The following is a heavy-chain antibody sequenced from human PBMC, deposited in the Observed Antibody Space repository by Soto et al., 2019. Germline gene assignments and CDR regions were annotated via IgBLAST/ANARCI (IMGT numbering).Heavy chain of an antibody. D-gene: IGHD2-15*01. J-gene: IGHJ4*02. V-gene: IGHV4-39*01. Sequence: SETLSLTCTVSGGSISSSSYYWGWIRQPPGKGLEWIGSIYYSGSTYYNRSLKSPVTISVDTPKNQFSLKLRSVTAADTAVYYCARHIYCSGGSCYPNYFDYWGQGTLVTVSS. CDR2: IYYSGST. CDR1: GGSISSSSYY. CDR3: ARHIYCSGGSCYPNYFDY.